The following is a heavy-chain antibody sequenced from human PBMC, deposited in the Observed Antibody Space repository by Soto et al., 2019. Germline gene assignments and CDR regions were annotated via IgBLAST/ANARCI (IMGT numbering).Heavy chain of an antibody. J-gene: IGHJ4*02. D-gene: IGHD5-12*01. V-gene: IGHV2-5*01. Sequence: SGPTLVNPTQTLTLTCTFSGFSLSTSGVGVGWIRQPPGKALEWLAQIYWNDDKRYSPSLKSRLTITKDTSKNQVVLTMTNMDPADTATFFCAHRVANIVATEYYFDYGGKGPVATAPS. CDR2: IYWNDDK. CDR1: GFSLSTSGVG. CDR3: AHRVANIVATEYYFDY.